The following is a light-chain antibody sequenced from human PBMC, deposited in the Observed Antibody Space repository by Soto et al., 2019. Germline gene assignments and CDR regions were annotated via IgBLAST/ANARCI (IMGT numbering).Light chain of an antibody. J-gene: IGLJ1*01. CDR2: EGS. V-gene: IGLV2-23*01. CDR1: SSDVGSQNL. CDR3: CSFAAGNTYV. Sequence: QSVLTQPASVSGSPGQSITISCTGSSSDVGSQNLVSWYQQHPGKAPKLIIYEGSRRPSGVSNRFSGSQSGNTASLTVSGLPAEDEADYYCCSFAAGNTYVFGSGTKLTVL.